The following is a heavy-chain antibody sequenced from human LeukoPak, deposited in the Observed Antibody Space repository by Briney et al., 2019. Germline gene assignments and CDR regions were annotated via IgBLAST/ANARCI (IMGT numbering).Heavy chain of an antibody. Sequence: GGSLRLSCAASGFTFSSYGMHWVRQAPGKGLEWVAVISYDGSNKYYADSVKGRFTISRDNSKNTLYLQMNSLRAEDTAVYYCAREYIGAMGAFDIWGQGTMVTVSS. V-gene: IGHV3-30*03. CDR1: GFTFSSYG. CDR3: AREYIGAMGAFDI. D-gene: IGHD3-16*01. J-gene: IGHJ3*02. CDR2: ISYDGSNK.